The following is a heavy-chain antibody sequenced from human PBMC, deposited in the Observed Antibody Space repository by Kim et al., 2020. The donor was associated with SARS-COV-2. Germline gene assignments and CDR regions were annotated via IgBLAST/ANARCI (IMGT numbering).Heavy chain of an antibody. Sequence: GGSLRLSCAASGFTFSSYAMSWVRQAPGKGLEWVAAISGSGGSTYYADSVKGRFTISRDNAKNTLYLQMNSLRAEDTAVYYCAKTVQGVIIFHFDYWGQGTLVTVSS. J-gene: IGHJ4*02. CDR1: GFTFSSYA. V-gene: IGHV3-23*01. CDR3: AKTVQGVIIFHFDY. D-gene: IGHD3-10*01. CDR2: ISGSGGST.